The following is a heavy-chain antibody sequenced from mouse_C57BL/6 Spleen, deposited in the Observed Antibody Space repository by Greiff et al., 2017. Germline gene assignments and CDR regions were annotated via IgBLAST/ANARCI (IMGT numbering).Heavy chain of an antibody. CDR2: IYPGSGST. Sequence: QVQLQQPGAELVKPGASVKMSCKASGYTFTSYWITWVKQRPGQGLEWIGDIYPGSGSTNYNEKFKSKATLTVDTSSSTAYMQLSSLTSADSSVYCCARDGSGWFAYWGQGTLVTVSA. CDR3: ARDGSGWFAY. V-gene: IGHV1-55*01. D-gene: IGHD2-3*01. J-gene: IGHJ3*01. CDR1: GYTFTSYW.